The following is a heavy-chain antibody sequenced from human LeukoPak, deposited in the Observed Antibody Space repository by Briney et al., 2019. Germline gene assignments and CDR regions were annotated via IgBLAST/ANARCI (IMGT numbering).Heavy chain of an antibody. CDR1: GGSITSSTYY. CDR3: ARGGGYYDNPFDY. V-gene: IGHV4-39*01. D-gene: IGHD3-22*01. J-gene: IGHJ4*02. CDR2: IYYSGST. Sequence: SETLSLTCTVSGGSITSSTYYWGWIRQPPGKGLEWIGSIYYSGSTYYNPSLRSRVTISVDTSKNQFSLKLSSVTAADTAVYYCARGGGYYDNPFDYWAREPWSPSPQ.